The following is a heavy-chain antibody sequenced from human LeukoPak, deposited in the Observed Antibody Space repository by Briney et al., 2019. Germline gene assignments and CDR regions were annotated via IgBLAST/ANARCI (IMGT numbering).Heavy chain of an antibody. CDR2: ISSSSYI. Sequence: GGSLRLSCAASGFTFSSYSMNWVRQAPGKGLEWVSSISSSSYIYYADSVKGRFTISRDNAKNSLYLQMNSLRAEGTAVYYCARYYYDSSGYYQATYYFDYWGQGTLVTVSS. D-gene: IGHD3-22*01. V-gene: IGHV3-21*01. CDR1: GFTFSSYS. J-gene: IGHJ4*02. CDR3: ARYYYDSSGYYQATYYFDY.